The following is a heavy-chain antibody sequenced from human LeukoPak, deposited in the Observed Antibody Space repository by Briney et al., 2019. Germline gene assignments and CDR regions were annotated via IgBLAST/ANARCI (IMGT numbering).Heavy chain of an antibody. J-gene: IGHJ6*04. Sequence: SETLSLTCTVSGGSVSSGSYYRSWIRQPPGKGLEWIGYIYYSGSTNYNPSLKSRVTISVDTSKNQFSLKLSSVTAADTAVYYCARFGDILTAYYYYYGMDVWGKGTTVTVSS. V-gene: IGHV4-61*01. CDR3: ARFGDILTAYYYYYGMDV. CDR1: GGSVSSGSYY. D-gene: IGHD3-9*01. CDR2: IYYSGST.